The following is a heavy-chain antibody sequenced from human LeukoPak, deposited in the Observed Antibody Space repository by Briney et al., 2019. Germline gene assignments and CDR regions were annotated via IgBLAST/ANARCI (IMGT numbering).Heavy chain of an antibody. J-gene: IGHJ4*02. D-gene: IGHD3-22*01. Sequence: PGGSLRLSCAASGFNFSRNGMHWVRQAPGKGLEWVAFIRFDGTNKFYGASVRGRFTVSRDNSKNTLYLQVNSLRPEDTAVYFCARAFNDVNSDYYHIPEYWGRGTLVTVSS. V-gene: IGHV3-30*02. CDR3: ARAFNDVNSDYYHIPEY. CDR2: IRFDGTNK. CDR1: GFNFSRNG.